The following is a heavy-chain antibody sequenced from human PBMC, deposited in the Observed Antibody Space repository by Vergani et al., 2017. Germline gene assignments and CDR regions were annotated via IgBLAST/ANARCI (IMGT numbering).Heavy chain of an antibody. D-gene: IGHD3-22*01. Sequence: EVQLVESGGGLVKPGGSLRLSCAASGFTFSSYSMNWVRQAPGKGLEWVSGISWNSGSIGYADSVKGRFTISRDNAKNSLYLQMNSLKTEDTAVYYCARVSGYYDSSGYYYAFDIWGQGTMVTVSS. CDR1: GFTFSSYS. CDR3: ARVSGYYDSSGYYYAFDI. V-gene: IGHV3-21*04. CDR2: ISWNSGSI. J-gene: IGHJ3*02.